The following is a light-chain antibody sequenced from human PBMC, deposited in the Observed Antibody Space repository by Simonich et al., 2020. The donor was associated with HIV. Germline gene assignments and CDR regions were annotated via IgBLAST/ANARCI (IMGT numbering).Light chain of an antibody. CDR1: QSVLYSSNNKNY. CDR2: WAS. J-gene: IGKJ1*01. V-gene: IGKV4-1*01. CDR3: QQYYITPHT. Sequence: DIVMTQSPDSLAVSLGGRATITCKSSQSVLYSSNNKNYLAWYQQKPGQPPKLLIYWASTRESGVPDRFSGSGSGTDFTLTINSLQAEDVAVYYCQQYYITPHTFGQGTKVEIK.